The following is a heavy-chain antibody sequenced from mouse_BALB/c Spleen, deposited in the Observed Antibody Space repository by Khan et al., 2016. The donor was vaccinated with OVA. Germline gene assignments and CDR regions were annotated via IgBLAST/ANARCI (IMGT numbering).Heavy chain of an antibody. CDR3: ARGYFGNYEFAY. CDR1: GYTFTSYW. CDR2: IFPGTGTT. J-gene: IGHJ3*01. Sequence: QVQLQQSGAELVKPGASVKLSCKTSGYTFTSYWIQWVKQRPGQGLGWIGQIFPGTGTTYYNENFKGKATLTVDTSSSTAYMQLSRLTSEDSAVYFCARGYFGNYEFAYWGQGTLVTVSP. D-gene: IGHD2-1*01. V-gene: IGHV1S132*01.